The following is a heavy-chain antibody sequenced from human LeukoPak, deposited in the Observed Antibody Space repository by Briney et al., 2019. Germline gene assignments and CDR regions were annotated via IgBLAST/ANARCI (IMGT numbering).Heavy chain of an antibody. CDR1: GGSISSGNW. Sequence: SGTLSLTCAASGGSISSGNWWSWVRQSPGRGLEWIGEIYHSGSTYYNPSLKSRVTISVDTSKNQFSLNLTSVTAADTAVYYCARLPTVTFFDYWGQGTLVTVSS. CDR3: ARLPTVTFFDY. D-gene: IGHD4-17*01. J-gene: IGHJ4*02. V-gene: IGHV4-4*02. CDR2: IYHSGST.